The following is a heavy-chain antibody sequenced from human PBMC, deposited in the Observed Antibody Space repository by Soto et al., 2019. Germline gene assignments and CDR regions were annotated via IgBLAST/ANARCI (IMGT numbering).Heavy chain of an antibody. CDR1: GFTFDDYA. D-gene: IGHD3-3*01. J-gene: IGHJ6*03. CDR3: AKAFPDFWSGYSTLVTGYYYYYMDV. V-gene: IGHV3-9*01. Sequence: GGSLRLSCAASGFTFDDYAMHWVRQAPGKGLEWVSGISWNSGSIGYADSVKGRFTISRDNAKNSLYLQMNSLRAEDTALYYFAKAFPDFWSGYSTLVTGYYYYYMDVWGKGTTVTVSS. CDR2: ISWNSGSI.